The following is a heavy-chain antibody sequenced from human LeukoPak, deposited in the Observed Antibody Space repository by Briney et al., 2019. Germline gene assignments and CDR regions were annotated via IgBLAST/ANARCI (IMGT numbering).Heavy chain of an antibody. Sequence: QPGGSLRLSCAGSGFTFSTYSMNWVRQAPGKGLEWVSYISSSGSPIYYADSVKGRFTLSRDNAKNSLHLQMNSLRDEDTAVYYCARGRYTDSWYDYFDYWGQGTLLTVSS. V-gene: IGHV3-48*02. D-gene: IGHD6-13*01. CDR1: GFTFSTYS. CDR2: ISSSGSPI. J-gene: IGHJ4*02. CDR3: ARGRYTDSWYDYFDY.